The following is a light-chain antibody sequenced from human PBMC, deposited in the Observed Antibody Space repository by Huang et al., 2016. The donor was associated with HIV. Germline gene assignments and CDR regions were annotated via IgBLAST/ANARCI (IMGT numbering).Light chain of an antibody. J-gene: IGKJ3*01. CDR1: QSVSGSY. CDR2: GES. V-gene: IGKV3-20*01. Sequence: EIVLTQSPGTLSLSPGERATLSCRASQSVSGSYLAWYQQNPGQAPRRLILGESSRSTGSPERFSSSGSGTDFTFTISRLVPEDFAVYYCQQYGSSRIFTFGPGTKVDIK. CDR3: QQYGSSRIFT.